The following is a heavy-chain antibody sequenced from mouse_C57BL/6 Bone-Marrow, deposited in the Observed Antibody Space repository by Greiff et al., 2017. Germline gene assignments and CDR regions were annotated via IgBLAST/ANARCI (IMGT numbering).Heavy chain of an antibody. Sequence: QVQLQQSGAELARPGASVKLSCKASGYTFTSYGISWVKQRTGQGLEWIGEIYPKSGNPYYNEKFKGKATLTAAKSSSTAYIELRSLTSEDSAVYFCARRAYYGSSYGYWGQGTTLTVSS. CDR2: IYPKSGNP. CDR3: ARRAYYGSSYGY. CDR1: GYTFTSYG. J-gene: IGHJ2*01. D-gene: IGHD1-1*01. V-gene: IGHV1-81*01.